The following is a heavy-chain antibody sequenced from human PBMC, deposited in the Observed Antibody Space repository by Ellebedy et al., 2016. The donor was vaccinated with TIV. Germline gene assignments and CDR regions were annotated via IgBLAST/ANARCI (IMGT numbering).Heavy chain of an antibody. CDR1: GFTFSSYG. CDR3: ARHFNWFDP. V-gene: IGHV3-30*02. Sequence: GESLKISCAASGFTFSSYGMHWVRQAPGKGLEWVAFIQYDGRNKYYADSVKGRFTISRGNSKNTLFLQMNSLRAEDTAVYYCARHFNWFDPWGQGTLVTVSS. CDR2: IQYDGRNK. J-gene: IGHJ5*02. D-gene: IGHD3-3*02.